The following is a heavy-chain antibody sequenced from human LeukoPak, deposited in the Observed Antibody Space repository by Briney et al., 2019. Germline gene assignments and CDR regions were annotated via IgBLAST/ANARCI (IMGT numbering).Heavy chain of an antibody. V-gene: IGHV1-8*01. D-gene: IGHD2-21*01. CDR3: ARGARSGGEDY. J-gene: IGHJ4*02. Sequence: ASVKFSCTASGYTFTSYDINWVRQATGQGMEWMGWMNPNSGNTGYAQKFQSRVTMTRNTSISTAYMELSSLRSEDTAVYYCARGARSGGEDYWGQGTLVTVSS. CDR1: GYTFTSYD. CDR2: MNPNSGNT.